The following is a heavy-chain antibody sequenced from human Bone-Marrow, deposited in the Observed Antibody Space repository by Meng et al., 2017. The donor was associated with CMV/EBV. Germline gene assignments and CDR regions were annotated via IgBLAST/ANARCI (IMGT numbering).Heavy chain of an antibody. Sequence: SQTLSLTCTLSGGSVSIGSYYWSWIRQPPGKGLEWIGYIYYSGSTNYNPSLKSRVTISVDTSKNQFSLKLSSVTAADTAVYYWARGPYYRSSWQRRLYYGMDVWGQGTTVTVSS. V-gene: IGHV4-61*01. CDR3: ARGPYYRSSWQRRLYYGMDV. CDR1: GGSVSIGSYY. D-gene: IGHD6-13*01. CDR2: IYYSGST. J-gene: IGHJ6*02.